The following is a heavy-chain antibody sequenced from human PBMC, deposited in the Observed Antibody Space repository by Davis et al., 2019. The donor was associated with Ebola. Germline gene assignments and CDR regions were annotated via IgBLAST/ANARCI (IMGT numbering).Heavy chain of an antibody. Sequence: SGPTLVKPTQTLTLTCTFSGFSLDTRGMSVSWIRQPPGQALEWLALIDWEDDKYYSTSLRTRLTISKDTSQNQVVLTMTNMDPVDTATFYCARTTRGNSFDFWGQGTLVTVSS. V-gene: IGHV2-70*01. CDR2: IDWEDDK. CDR3: ARTTRGNSFDF. CDR1: GFSLDTRGMS. J-gene: IGHJ5*01.